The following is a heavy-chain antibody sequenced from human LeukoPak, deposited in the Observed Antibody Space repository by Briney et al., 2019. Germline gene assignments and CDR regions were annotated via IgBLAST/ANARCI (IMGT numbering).Heavy chain of an antibody. CDR1: GGSISSGGYY. CDR2: IYYSGST. V-gene: IGHV4-31*03. D-gene: IGHD6-13*01. J-gene: IGHJ5*02. Sequence: KSSQTLSLTCTVSGGSISSGGYYWSWIRQHPGKGLERIGYIYYSGSTYYNPSLKSRVTISVDTSKNQFSLKLSSVTAADTAVYYCARGEIAAASFDPWGQGTLVTVSS. CDR3: ARGEIAAASFDP.